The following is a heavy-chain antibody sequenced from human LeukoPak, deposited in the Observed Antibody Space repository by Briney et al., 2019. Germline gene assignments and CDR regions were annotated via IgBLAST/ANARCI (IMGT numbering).Heavy chain of an antibody. CDR3: ARDLAGGTTGAYYYYMDV. V-gene: IGHV3-74*01. CDR2: INSDGSST. Sequence: PGGSLRLSCAASGFTFSSYWMHWVRQAPGKGLVWVSRINSDGSSTSYADSVKGRFTIPRDNAKNTLYLQMNSLRAEDTAVYYCARDLAGGTTGAYYYYMDVWGKGTTATVSS. D-gene: IGHD1-1*01. CDR1: GFTFSSYW. J-gene: IGHJ6*03.